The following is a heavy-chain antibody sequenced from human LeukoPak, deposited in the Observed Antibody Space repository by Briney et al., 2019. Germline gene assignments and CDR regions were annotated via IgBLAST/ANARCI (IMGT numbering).Heavy chain of an antibody. J-gene: IGHJ4*02. Sequence: PGGSLRLSCAASGFIFSSYSMNWVRHAPGKGLEWVSSISSRSNYIYYADSMKGRFTISRDNAKNSLYLQMNSLRVEDTAVYYCARVRAKSRYGELSIAYWGQGTLVTVSS. V-gene: IGHV3-21*01. D-gene: IGHD3-10*01. CDR3: ARVRAKSRYGELSIAY. CDR2: ISSRSNYI. CDR1: GFIFSSYS.